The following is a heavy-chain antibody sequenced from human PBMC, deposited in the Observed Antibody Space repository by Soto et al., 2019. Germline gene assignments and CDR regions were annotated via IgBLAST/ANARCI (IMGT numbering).Heavy chain of an antibody. D-gene: IGHD3-3*01. Sequence: PGGSLRLSCAASGFTFSSYGMHWVRQAPGKGLEWVAVIWYDGSNKYYADSVKGRFTISRDNSKNTLYLQMNSLRAEDTAVYYWGRAFNDLDFWSGYYPAKGRLPHRDGRDVGGKGPRVT. V-gene: IGHV3-33*01. CDR1: GFTFSSYG. J-gene: IGHJ6*04. CDR2: IWYDGSNK. CDR3: GRAFNDLDFWSGYYPAKGRLPHRDGRDV.